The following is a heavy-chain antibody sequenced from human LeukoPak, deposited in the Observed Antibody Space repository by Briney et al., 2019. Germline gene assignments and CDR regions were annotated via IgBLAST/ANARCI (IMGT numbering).Heavy chain of an antibody. V-gene: IGHV3-48*04. J-gene: IGHJ3*02. CDR3: ARGLSSSYAFDI. D-gene: IGHD6-6*01. CDR2: ISSSSSTI. CDR1: GFTFSSYS. Sequence: SGGSLRLSCAASGFTFSSYSMNWVRQAPGKGLEWVSYISSSSSTIYYADSVKGRFTISRDNAKNSLYLQMNSLRAEDTAVYYCARGLSSSYAFDIWGQGTMVTGSS.